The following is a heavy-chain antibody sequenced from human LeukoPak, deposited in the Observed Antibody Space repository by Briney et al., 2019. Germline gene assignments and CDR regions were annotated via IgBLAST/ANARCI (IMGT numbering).Heavy chain of an antibody. CDR3: ARGVYNYGHPPSLDS. CDR1: GFTFSNYA. J-gene: IGHJ5*01. V-gene: IGHV3-30*04. D-gene: IGHD5-18*01. CDR2: ISFDESNK. Sequence: GGSLRLSCAASGFTFSNYAMHWVRQAPGKGLEWVAIISFDESNKYYADSVKGRFTISRDNSKNTLYLQMKSLRAEDTAVYYCARGVYNYGHPPSLDSWGQGTLVTVSS.